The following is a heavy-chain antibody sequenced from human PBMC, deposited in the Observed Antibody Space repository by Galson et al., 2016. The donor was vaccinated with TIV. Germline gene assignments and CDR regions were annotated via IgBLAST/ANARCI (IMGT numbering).Heavy chain of an antibody. CDR3: ARDYWVTYTDRPFFDF. D-gene: IGHD2-21*02. Sequence: ETLSLTCTVSGGSINTYYWSWIRQPPGKGLEWIGHIYYTGSTDYNPSLKSRVTLSIDTSKNQFSLELSSVTAADTAVYYCARDYWVTYTDRPFFDFWGQGILVTVSS. J-gene: IGHJ4*02. CDR2: IYYTGST. V-gene: IGHV4-59*12. CDR1: GGSINTYY.